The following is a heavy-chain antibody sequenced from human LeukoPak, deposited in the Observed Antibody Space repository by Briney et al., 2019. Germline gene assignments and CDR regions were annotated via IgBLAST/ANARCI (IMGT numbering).Heavy chain of an antibody. CDR2: IGPGCDT. CDR3: AKYVPPNRYFDY. J-gene: IGHJ4*02. CDR1: GFTFSSCA. D-gene: IGHD1-14*01. Sequence: GGSLRLSCAASGFTFSSCAMSWVRQAPGKGLEWVSSIGPGCDTHYADSVKGRFTISRDNSRNTLYLQMNSLRAEDTAVYYCAKYVPPNRYFDYWDQGTVVTVSS. V-gene: IGHV3-23*01.